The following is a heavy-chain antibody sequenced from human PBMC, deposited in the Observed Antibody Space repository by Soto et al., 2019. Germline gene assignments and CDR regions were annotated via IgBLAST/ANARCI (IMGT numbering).Heavy chain of an antibody. CDR1: GGTFSSYT. CDR2: IIPLLGIA. J-gene: IGHJ5*02. CDR3: ASSSSGRSIWFDP. D-gene: IGHD6-13*01. V-gene: IGHV1-69*02. Sequence: QVQLVQSGAEVKKPGSSVKVSCKASGGTFSSYTISWVRQATGQGLEWMGRIIPLLGIANYAQKFQGRDTITADKTTSTAYMELSSLSSKDKAVYYAASSSSGRSIWFDPWGQGTLDTVSS.